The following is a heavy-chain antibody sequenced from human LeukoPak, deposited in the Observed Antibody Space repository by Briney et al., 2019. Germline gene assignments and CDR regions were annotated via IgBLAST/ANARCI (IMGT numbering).Heavy chain of an antibody. J-gene: IGHJ5*01. V-gene: IGHV3-48*02. Sequence: AGSLRLSCVASGFTFSRYSMDWFRQAPGKGLEWVSYIIGPSQSIYYAESVKGRFTISRDTATTSLYLQMNSLRDEDTAVYYCARDDDMLPEKRHGDSWGQGTLVTVSS. CDR3: ARDDDMLPEKRHGDS. CDR2: IIGPSQSI. CDR1: GFTFSRYS. D-gene: IGHD3-9*01.